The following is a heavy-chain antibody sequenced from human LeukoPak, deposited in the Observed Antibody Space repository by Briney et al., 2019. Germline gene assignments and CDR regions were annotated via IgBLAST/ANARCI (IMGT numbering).Heavy chain of an antibody. Sequence: PGGSLRLSCAASGFTFSSYSMNWVPQAPGKALEWVSSISSSSSYIYYADSVKGRFTISRDNAKNSLYLQMNSLRAEDTAVYYCAREMRDGYNSIDYWGQETLVTVSS. V-gene: IGHV3-21*01. CDR1: GFTFSSYS. J-gene: IGHJ4*02. D-gene: IGHD5-24*01. CDR3: AREMRDGYNSIDY. CDR2: ISSSSSYI.